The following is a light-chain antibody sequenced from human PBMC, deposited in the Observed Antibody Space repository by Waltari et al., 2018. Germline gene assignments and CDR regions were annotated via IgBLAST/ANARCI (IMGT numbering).Light chain of an antibody. V-gene: IGLV3-10*01. CDR2: EDI. CDR3: YSTDSSGNDRV. J-gene: IGLJ3*02. Sequence: SYELTQPPSVSVSPGQTARITCSGAALPNKSAYWYQQKSGKAPVLVIYEDIKRPSGIPERFSGSSSGTMATLTISGAQADDEADYFCYSTDSSGNDRVFGGGTKLTVL. CDR1: ALPNKS.